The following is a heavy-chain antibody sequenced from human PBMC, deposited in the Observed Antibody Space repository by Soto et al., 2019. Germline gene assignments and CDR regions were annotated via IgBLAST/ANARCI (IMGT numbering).Heavy chain of an antibody. CDR2: IFSNEEK. J-gene: IGHJ6*02. D-gene: IGHD1-26*01. V-gene: IGHV2-26*01. CDR3: ARIPPHFKVGATPYYYYGLDV. CDR1: GISLRNARMG. Sequence: SGPTLVNPTETLTLTCTVSGISLRNARMGVSWIRQPPGKALERLARIFSNEEKSYSTSLXSRLTISKDTSKSQVVLTMTNMDPVDTATYYCARIPPHFKVGATPYYYYGLDVWAQGTTVPVSS.